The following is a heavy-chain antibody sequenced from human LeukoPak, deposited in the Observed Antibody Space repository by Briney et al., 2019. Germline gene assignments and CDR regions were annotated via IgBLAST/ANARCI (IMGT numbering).Heavy chain of an antibody. CDR1: GFTFSSYG. Sequence: PGGSLRLSCAASGFTFSSYGMHWVRQAPGKGLEWVAVISYDGSNKYYADSVKGRFTISRDNSKNTLYLQMNSLRAEDTAVYYCARDFVVVTAMIRCGMDVWGQGTTVTVSS. D-gene: IGHD2-21*02. V-gene: IGHV3-30*03. J-gene: IGHJ6*02. CDR3: ARDFVVVTAMIRCGMDV. CDR2: ISYDGSNK.